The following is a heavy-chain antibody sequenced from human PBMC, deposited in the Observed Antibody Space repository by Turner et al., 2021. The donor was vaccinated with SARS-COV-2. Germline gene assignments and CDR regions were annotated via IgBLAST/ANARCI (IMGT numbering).Heavy chain of an antibody. CDR3: ARDPNAGYYYMDV. D-gene: IGHD2-8*01. CDR1: GFTFSSYG. J-gene: IGHJ6*03. CDR2: RWYDGSNK. Sequence: VQLVESGGGRVQPGRSLRLSCAASGFTFSSYGMHWVRQAPGKGLEWVAVRWYDGSNKYYADSVKGRFTISRDNSKNTLYLQMNSLTAEDTAVYYCARDPNAGYYYMDVWGKGTTVTVSS. V-gene: IGHV3-33*01.